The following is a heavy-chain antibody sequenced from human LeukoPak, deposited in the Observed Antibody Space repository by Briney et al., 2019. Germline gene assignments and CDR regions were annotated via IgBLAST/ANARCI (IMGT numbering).Heavy chain of an antibody. J-gene: IGHJ4*02. Sequence: SETLSLTCTVSGGSISSYYWGWIRQPAGKGLEWIGRIYTSGSTNYNPSLKSRVTMSVDTPKNQFSLKLSSVTAADTAVYYCASGLRYFDWLLNYWGQGTLVTVSS. V-gene: IGHV4-4*07. CDR2: IYTSGST. D-gene: IGHD3-9*01. CDR1: GGSISSYY. CDR3: ASGLRYFDWLLNY.